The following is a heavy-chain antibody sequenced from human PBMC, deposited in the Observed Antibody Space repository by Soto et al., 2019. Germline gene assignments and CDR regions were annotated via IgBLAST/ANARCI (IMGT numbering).Heavy chain of an antibody. Sequence: QVQLQESGPGLVKPSETLSLTCTVSGGSISTYYWSWVRQPPGKGLEWIGYVYYSGSTNYNPSLKSRVTISVDTSKNRFSLKLTSVTAADTAMYYCARGGRSAYYSSMGVWVKGTTVTVA. CDR3: ARGGRSAYYSSMGV. CDR2: VYYSGST. V-gene: IGHV4-59*01. CDR1: GGSISTYY. J-gene: IGHJ6*03.